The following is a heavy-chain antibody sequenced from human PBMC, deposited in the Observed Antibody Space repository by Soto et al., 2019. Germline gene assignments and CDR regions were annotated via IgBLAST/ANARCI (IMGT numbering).Heavy chain of an antibody. CDR2: ISYDGSNK. Sequence: QVQLVESGGGVVQPGRSLRLSCAASGFTFSSYGMHWVRQAPGTGLEWVAVISYDGSNKYYADSVKGRFTISRDNSKNTLYLQMNSLRAEDTAVYYCAKDEGRELWLLTLYYGMDVWGQGTTVTVSS. J-gene: IGHJ6*02. CDR1: GFTFSSYG. CDR3: AKDEGRELWLLTLYYGMDV. V-gene: IGHV3-30*18. D-gene: IGHD5-18*01.